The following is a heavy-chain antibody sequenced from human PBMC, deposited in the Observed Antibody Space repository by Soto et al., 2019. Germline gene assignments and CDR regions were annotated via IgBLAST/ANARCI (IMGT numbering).Heavy chain of an antibody. V-gene: IGHV4-61*01. CDR3: ARDRGYQIHY. Sequence: QVQLQESGPGLVKPSETLSLTCTVSGGSVSSGSYYWSWIRQPPGKGLEWIGYIYYSGSTNHNPSLKSRVTISVDTSKNQFSLKLSSVTAADTSVYYCARDRGYQIHYWGQGTLVTVSS. CDR2: IYYSGST. J-gene: IGHJ4*02. D-gene: IGHD3-10*01. CDR1: GGSVSSGSYY.